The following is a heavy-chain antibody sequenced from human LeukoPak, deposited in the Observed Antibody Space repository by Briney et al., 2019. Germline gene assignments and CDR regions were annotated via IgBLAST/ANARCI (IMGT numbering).Heavy chain of an antibody. CDR2: ISASGGTT. CDR1: GFTFNNYA. D-gene: IGHD2-2*01. Sequence: QSGGSLRLSCAASGFTFNNYAVSWVRQAPGKGLEWVSAISASGGTTYYADSVKGRFTISRDNPENTLFLQMNSLRAEDTAVYYCAKEPREYCSSTSCPNWFDSWGQGTLVTVSP. J-gene: IGHJ5*01. V-gene: IGHV3-23*01. CDR3: AKEPREYCSSTSCPNWFDS.